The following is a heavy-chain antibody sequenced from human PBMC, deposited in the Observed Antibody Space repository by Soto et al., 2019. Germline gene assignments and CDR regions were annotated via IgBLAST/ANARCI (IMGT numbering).Heavy chain of an antibody. Sequence: SDTLSLTCAVYGWSFSDNYWSWIRQPPGKGLEWLGEINHSGSTNHNPSLKSRVTILADTYKKQFSLKLSSVTAAETAVYYCARGRGEIQGPWGQGTLVTVSS. CDR3: ARGRGEIQGP. J-gene: IGHJ5*02. CDR2: INHSGST. D-gene: IGHD3-16*01. V-gene: IGHV4-34*01. CDR1: GWSFSDNY.